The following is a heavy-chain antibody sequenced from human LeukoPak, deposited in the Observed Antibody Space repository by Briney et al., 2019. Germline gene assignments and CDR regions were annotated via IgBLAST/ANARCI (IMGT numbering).Heavy chain of an antibody. J-gene: IGHJ4*02. Sequence: GGSLRLSCAASGFTFSSYGMHWVRQAPGKGLEGVAFIRYDGSNKYYAYSVKGRFTISRDNSKNTLYLQMNSLRAEDTAVYYCGSSGPPGGYFDYWGQGTLVTVSS. CDR1: GFTFSSYG. CDR2: IRYDGSNK. CDR3: GSSGPPGGYFDY. D-gene: IGHD2-15*01. V-gene: IGHV3-30*02.